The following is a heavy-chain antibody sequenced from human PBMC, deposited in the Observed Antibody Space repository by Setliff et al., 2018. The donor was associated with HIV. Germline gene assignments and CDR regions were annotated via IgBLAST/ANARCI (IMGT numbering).Heavy chain of an antibody. V-gene: IGHV4-39*01. CDR2: INHNGNS. CDR1: GDSISSSSYY. J-gene: IGHJ4*02. CDR3: ASGNWGMLGY. Sequence: SETLSLTCSVSGDSISSSSYYWGWIRQPPGKGLEWIAEINHNGNSNYNSSLKSRVTISVDTSKNQFSLELRSVTAADTAVYFCASGNWGMLGYWGQGTLVTVSS. D-gene: IGHD7-27*01.